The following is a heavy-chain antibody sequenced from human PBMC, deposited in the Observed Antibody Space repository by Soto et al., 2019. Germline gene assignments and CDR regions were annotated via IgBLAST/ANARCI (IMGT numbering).Heavy chain of an antibody. Sequence: QMQLVQSGPEVKKPGTSVKVSCKASGFTFTSSAVQWVRQARGQRLEWIGWIVVGSGNTNYAQKFQERVTITRDMSTSTAYIELSCLRTEGTAVYYCAADRRYSSSWYSPIDYWGQGALVTVSS. D-gene: IGHD6-13*01. CDR2: IVVGSGNT. J-gene: IGHJ4*02. CDR3: AADRRYSSSWYSPIDY. V-gene: IGHV1-58*01. CDR1: GFTFTSSA.